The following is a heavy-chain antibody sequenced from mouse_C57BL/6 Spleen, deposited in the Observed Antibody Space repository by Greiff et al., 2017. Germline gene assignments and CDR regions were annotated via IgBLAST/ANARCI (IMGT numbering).Heavy chain of an antibody. V-gene: IGHV3-6*01. D-gene: IGHD1-1*01. CDR2: ISYDGSN. CDR3: ARGTTVEDD. Sequence: VQLKESGPGLVKPSPSLSLTCSVTGYSITSCCYWNWIRQFPGNKLEWMCYISYDGSNNYNPSLKNRISITRDTSKNQFFLKLNAVTTEDTATYYCARGTTVEDDWGQGTTLTVSS. CDR1: GYSITSCCY. J-gene: IGHJ2*01.